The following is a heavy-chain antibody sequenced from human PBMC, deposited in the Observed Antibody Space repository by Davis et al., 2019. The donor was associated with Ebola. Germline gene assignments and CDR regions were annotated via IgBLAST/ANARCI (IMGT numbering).Heavy chain of an antibody. CDR1: GGSFSGYY. CDR2: INHSGST. J-gene: IGHJ4*02. CDR3: AKQPVIPVAPFDD. D-gene: IGHD2-2*01. V-gene: IGHV4-34*01. Sequence: SETLSLTCAVYGGSFSGYYWSWIRQPPGKGLEWIGEINHSGSTNYNPSLKGRVTISLDTSKKQFSLKLRSVTAADTAVYYCAKQPVIPVAPFDDWGQGALVTVSS.